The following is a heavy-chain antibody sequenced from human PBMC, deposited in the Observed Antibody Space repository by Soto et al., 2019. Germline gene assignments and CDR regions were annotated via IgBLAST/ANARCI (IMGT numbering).Heavy chain of an antibody. Sequence: PGGSLRLSCVASGFIFNSYSMNWVRQAPGKGLEWISYINSGSTFVFYTDSVKGRFTISRDNAKNSLYLQMNSLRAEDTAVYYCGSSASPDAYWGQGTLVTVSS. V-gene: IGHV3-48*01. J-gene: IGHJ4*02. CDR1: GFIFNSYS. D-gene: IGHD3-22*01. CDR3: GSSASPDAY. CDR2: INSGSTFV.